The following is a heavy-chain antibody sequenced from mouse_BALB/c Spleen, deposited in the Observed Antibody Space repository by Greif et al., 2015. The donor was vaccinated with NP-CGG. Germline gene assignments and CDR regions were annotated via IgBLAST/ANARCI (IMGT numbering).Heavy chain of an antibody. CDR3: DKKLYYEYDGAMDC. CDR1: GFSLTTYG. V-gene: IGHV2-5*01. Sequence: QVQLQQSGPGLVQPSQSLSITCTVSGFSLTTYGVHGVRQSPGKGLEWLGVIWRGGSTDYNAAFMSRLSITKDNSKSQIFFKMNSLQADAHGIYYCDKKLYYEYDGAMDCWGQGTSVTVSS. D-gene: IGHD2-4*01. CDR2: IWRGGST. J-gene: IGHJ4*01.